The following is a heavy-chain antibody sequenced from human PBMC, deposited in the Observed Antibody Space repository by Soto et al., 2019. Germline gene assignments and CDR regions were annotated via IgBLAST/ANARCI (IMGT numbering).Heavy chain of an antibody. CDR2: IRSSGSPI. Sequence: EVQLVESGGGLVQPGGSLRLSCAASGFTFSNYSMSWVRQAPGKGLGWVSYIRSSGSPIYYADSVRGRFTISRDNAKNSRYLQMNSLRDEDTAVYYCTRGSKGGSPPLWGQGTLVTVFS. D-gene: IGHD4-4*01. CDR3: TRGSKGGSPPL. V-gene: IGHV3-48*02. CDR1: GFTFSNYS. J-gene: IGHJ4*02.